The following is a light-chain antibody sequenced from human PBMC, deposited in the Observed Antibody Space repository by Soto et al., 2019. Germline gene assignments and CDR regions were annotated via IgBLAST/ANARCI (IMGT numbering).Light chain of an antibody. Sequence: ELTQPPSVSVSPGQTASITCSGDKLGDKYACWYQQKPGQSPVLVIYQDSKRPSGIPERFSGSNSGNTATLTISGTQAMDEADYYCQAWDSSIPYVVFGGGTKLTVL. CDR1: KLGDKY. J-gene: IGLJ2*01. CDR2: QDS. V-gene: IGLV3-1*01. CDR3: QAWDSSIPYVV.